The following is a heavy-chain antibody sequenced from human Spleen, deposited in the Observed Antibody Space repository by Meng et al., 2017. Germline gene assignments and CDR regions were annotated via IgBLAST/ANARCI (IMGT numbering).Heavy chain of an antibody. CDR2: VSGIGDYT. D-gene: IGHD3-22*01. CDR1: GFTFSSYG. CDR3: ARGSSGYFSLGY. J-gene: IGHJ4*02. V-gene: IGHV3-23*01. Sequence: GGSLRLSCSVSGFTFSSYGMSWVRQAPGKGLEWVSGVSGIGDYTYYADSVKGRFIISRDKSENTLYLQMNSLRAEDTAVYYCARGSSGYFSLGYWGQGTLVTVSS.